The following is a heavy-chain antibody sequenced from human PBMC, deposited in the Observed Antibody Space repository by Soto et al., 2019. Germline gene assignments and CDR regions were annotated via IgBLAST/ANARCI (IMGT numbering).Heavy chain of an antibody. J-gene: IGHJ4*02. Sequence: PGGSLRLSCAASGFTFSSYAMDWVRQAPGKGLEWVSGISDGGGSTYYADSVKGRFTISRDNSKNMLYLQMNSLRAEDTAVYFCAPQPRFYSSGWPIDYWGQGTLVTVSS. CDR1: GFTFSSYA. CDR2: ISDGGGST. D-gene: IGHD6-19*01. CDR3: APQPRFYSSGWPIDY. V-gene: IGHV3-23*01.